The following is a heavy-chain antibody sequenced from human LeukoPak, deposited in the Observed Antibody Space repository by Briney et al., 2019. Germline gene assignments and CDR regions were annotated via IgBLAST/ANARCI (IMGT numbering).Heavy chain of an antibody. J-gene: IGHJ4*02. D-gene: IGHD3-10*01. CDR3: AKDWGYASGTYLTY. Sequence: PGRSLRLSCAASGITFSNYAMHWFRQAPGKGLEWVAVISKDGTDKYHTDSVKGRFTISRDNSKSTLYLQMNSLRAEDTAVYYCAKDWGYASGTYLTYWGQGTPVTVSS. V-gene: IGHV3-30*18. CDR2: ISKDGTDK. CDR1: GITFSNYA.